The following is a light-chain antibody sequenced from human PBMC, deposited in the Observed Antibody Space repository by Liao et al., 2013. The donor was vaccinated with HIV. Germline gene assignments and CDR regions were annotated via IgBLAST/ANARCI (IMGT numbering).Light chain of an antibody. CDR1: NIGSKS. CDR3: QAWDRSADVM. V-gene: IGLV3-21*01. J-gene: IGLJ3*02. Sequence: SYELTQSPSVSVAPGKTARITCGGNNIGSKSVHWYQQKPGQAPVLVIYYDSDRPSGIPERFSGSNSGNTATLTISRTQAMDEADYFCQAWDRSADVMFGGGTKLTV. CDR2: YDS.